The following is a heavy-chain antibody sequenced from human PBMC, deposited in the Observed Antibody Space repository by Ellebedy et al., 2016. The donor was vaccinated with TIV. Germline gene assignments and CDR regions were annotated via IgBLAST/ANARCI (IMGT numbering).Heavy chain of an antibody. CDR3: TRQEVEISIVVVPAALYDY. J-gene: IGHJ4*02. V-gene: IGHV4-39*01. CDR2: IYYSGST. D-gene: IGHD2-2*01. CDR1: GGSISSSSYY. Sequence: MPGGSLRLSCTVSGGSISSSSYYWGWIRQPPGKGLEWIGSIYYSGSTYYNPSLKSRVTISVDTSKNQFSLKLSSVTAADTAVYYCTRQEVEISIVVVPAALYDYWGQGTLVTVSS.